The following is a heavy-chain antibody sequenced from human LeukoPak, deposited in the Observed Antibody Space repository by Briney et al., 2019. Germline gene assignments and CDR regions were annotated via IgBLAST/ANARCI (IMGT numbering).Heavy chain of an antibody. Sequence: SETLSLTCNVFGVSISNYFWSWLRQPAGKGLEWIGRFYASGTTYYNPSLRSRVTLSMDTSKNHFSLKLTSVTAADTVVYYCARTHCGGGSCDTFDPWGQGTLVTVSS. D-gene: IGHD2-21*01. CDR2: FYASGTT. CDR1: GVSISNYF. J-gene: IGHJ5*02. CDR3: ARTHCGGGSCDTFDP. V-gene: IGHV4-4*07.